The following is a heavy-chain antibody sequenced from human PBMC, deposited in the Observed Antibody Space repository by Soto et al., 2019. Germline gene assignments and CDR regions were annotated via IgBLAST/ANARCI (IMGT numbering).Heavy chain of an antibody. V-gene: IGHV3-53*01. CDR2: IYSGGDT. J-gene: IGHJ4*02. CDR1: GFTVNSNY. Sequence: GGSLRLSCAASGFTVNSNYMTWVRQAPGRGLEWVSVIYSGGDTDHADSVKGRFTISRDTSRNTLFLQMNNLRAEDTAVYYCARVKPHKNFDYWGQGTLVTVSS. CDR3: ARVKPHKNFDY.